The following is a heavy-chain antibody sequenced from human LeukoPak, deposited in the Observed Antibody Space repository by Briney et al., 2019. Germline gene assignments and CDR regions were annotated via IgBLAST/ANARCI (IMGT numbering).Heavy chain of an antibody. CDR2: ISARGGTT. D-gene: IGHD2-2*01. V-gene: IGHV3-23*01. CDR3: AKEPREYCSSTSCPNWFDS. Sequence: GGSLRLSCAASGLTFNNYAMSWVRQAPGKGLEWVSAISARGGTTYYADSVKGRFTISRDNSENTLFLQMNSLRAEDTAVYYCAKEPREYCSSTSCPNWFDSWGQGTLVTVSS. J-gene: IGHJ5*01. CDR1: GLTFNNYA.